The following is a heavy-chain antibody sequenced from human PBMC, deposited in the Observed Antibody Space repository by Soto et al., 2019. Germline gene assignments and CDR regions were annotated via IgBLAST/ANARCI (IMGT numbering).Heavy chain of an antibody. CDR3: ARGPGTSATYYYYHPMDV. Sequence: ASVKVSCKASGYTFTDYYFHWVRQAPGQGLEWMGWINPDSGDTKYAQKFQGRVTLTRDTSISTAYMEMRRLTSDDTAVYYCARGPGTSATYYYYHPMDVWGQGTTVTVSS. V-gene: IGHV1-2*02. J-gene: IGHJ6*02. CDR2: INPDSGDT. D-gene: IGHD1-1*01. CDR1: GYTFTDYY.